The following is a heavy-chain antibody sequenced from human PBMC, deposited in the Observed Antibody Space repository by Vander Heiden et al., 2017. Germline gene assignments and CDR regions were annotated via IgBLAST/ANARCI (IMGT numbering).Heavy chain of an antibody. CDR3: AKDPNGDYLGTFEM. D-gene: IGHD4-17*01. V-gene: IGHV3-23*01. CDR1: GFISRNYA. CDR2: IRGSGSST. J-gene: IGHJ3*02. Sequence: EVQLLASGGGLGQPGGSLRLSCAASGFISRNYAMSWVRQTPGKGLQWVSGIRGSGSSTYYADSVKGRFTISRDNSRNTLYLQMNSLRAEDTAMYYCAKDPNGDYLGTFEMWGQGTMVTVSS.